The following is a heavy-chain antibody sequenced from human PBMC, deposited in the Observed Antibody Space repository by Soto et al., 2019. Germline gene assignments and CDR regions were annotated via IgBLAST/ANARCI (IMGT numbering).Heavy chain of an antibody. J-gene: IGHJ5*02. CDR3: AREHIVVVTAWDWFDP. CDR1: GGSISSYY. CDR2: IYYSGST. Sequence: QVQLQESGPGLVKPSETLSLTCTVSGGSISSYYWSWIRQPPGKGLEWIGYIYYSGSTNYNPSLKSRVTISVDTSKNQFSLKLSSVTAADTAVYYCAREHIVVVTAWDWFDPWGQGTLVTVSS. D-gene: IGHD2-21*02. V-gene: IGHV4-59*01.